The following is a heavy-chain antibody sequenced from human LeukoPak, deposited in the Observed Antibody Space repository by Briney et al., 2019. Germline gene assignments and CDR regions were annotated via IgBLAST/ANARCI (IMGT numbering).Heavy chain of an antibody. V-gene: IGHV3-48*01. D-gene: IGHD4/OR15-4a*01. J-gene: IGHJ5*02. CDR1: EFSLSSYS. CDR3: ARDINYCAPTLCHRNWFDP. Sequence: GGSLRLSCAASEFSLSSYSMDWFRQTPGKGLEWISYISSSGRTVYYADSVEGRFTVSRDNAKNALYLEMNDLRAEDSAVYYCARDINYCAPTLCHRNWFDPWGQGTLVTVSS. CDR2: ISSSGRTV.